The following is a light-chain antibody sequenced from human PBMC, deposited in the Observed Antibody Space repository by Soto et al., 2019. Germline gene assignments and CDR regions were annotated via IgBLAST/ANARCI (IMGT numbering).Light chain of an antibody. Sequence: EIVLTQSPATLSLSPGERATLSCRASQSVSSYLAWYQQKPGQAPRLLIYHASNRATGIPARFSGSGSGTDFTLTISSLEPEDFAVYYCQQRSTWSGLSFGGGTKVELK. CDR2: HAS. CDR3: QQRSTWSGLS. V-gene: IGKV3-11*01. J-gene: IGKJ4*01. CDR1: QSVSSY.